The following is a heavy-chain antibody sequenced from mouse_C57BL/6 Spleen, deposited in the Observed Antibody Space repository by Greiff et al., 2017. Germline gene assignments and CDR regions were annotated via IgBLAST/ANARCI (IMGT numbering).Heavy chain of an antibody. D-gene: IGHD1-1*01. CDR3: ARGSSYWDFDV. V-gene: IGHV5-16*01. CDR2: INSDGSTT. CDR1: GFTFSDYY. J-gene: IGHJ1*03. Sequence: DVHLVESEGGLVQPGSSMKLSCTASGFTFSDYYMAWVRQVPEKGLEWVANINSDGSTTSYLDSLKSRFIISRDNAKNILYLQMSSLKSEDTATYECARGSSYWDFDVWGTGTTVTVSS.